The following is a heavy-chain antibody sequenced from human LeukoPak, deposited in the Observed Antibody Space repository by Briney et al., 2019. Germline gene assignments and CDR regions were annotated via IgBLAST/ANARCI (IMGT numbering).Heavy chain of an antibody. CDR2: INHSGST. V-gene: IGHV4-34*01. D-gene: IGHD6-13*01. J-gene: IGHJ6*03. CDR3: ARAAAGPSWYYYYYMDV. CDR1: GGSFSGYY. Sequence: PSETLSLTCAVYGGSFSGYYWSRIRQPPGKGLEWIGEINHSGSTNYNPSLKSRVTISVDTSKNQFSLKLSSVTAADTAVYYCARAAAGPSWYYYYYMDVWGKGTTVTVSS.